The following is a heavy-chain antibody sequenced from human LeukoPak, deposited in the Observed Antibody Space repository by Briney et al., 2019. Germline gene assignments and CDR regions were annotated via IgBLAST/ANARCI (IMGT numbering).Heavy chain of an antibody. J-gene: IGHJ5*02. V-gene: IGHV3-43D*03. Sequence: GGSLRLSCAASGFTFDDYAMHWVRQAPGKGLEWVSLISWDGGSTYYADSVKGRFTISRDNSKNTLYLQMNSLRAEDTAVYYCANDNWFDPWGQGTLVTVSS. CDR2: ISWDGGST. CDR1: GFTFDDYA. CDR3: ANDNWFDP.